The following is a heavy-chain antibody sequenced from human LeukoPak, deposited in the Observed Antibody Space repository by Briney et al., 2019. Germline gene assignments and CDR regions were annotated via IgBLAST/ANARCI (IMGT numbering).Heavy chain of an antibody. D-gene: IGHD3-3*01. CDR1: EYTFTAYD. CDR2: INPRSGGR. Sequence: ASVKVSCKASEYTFTAYDMHWVRQAPGQGLEWMGWINPRSGGRDYAQKFQGRVTMTRDTSISTAYMELSRLTSDDTAVYYCTRDVTRDYWFDPWGQGTLVTVSS. V-gene: IGHV1-2*02. CDR3: TRDVTRDYWFDP. J-gene: IGHJ5*02.